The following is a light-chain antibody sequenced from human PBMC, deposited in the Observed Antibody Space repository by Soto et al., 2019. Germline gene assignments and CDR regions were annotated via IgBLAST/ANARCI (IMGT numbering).Light chain of an antibody. CDR2: EVS. CDR3: SSFAGNNNLL. V-gene: IGLV2-8*01. Sequence: QSALTQPPSASGSPGQSVTISCTGTSSYVGGYNYVSWYQQHPGKAPKLMISEVSKRPSGVPDRFSGSKSGNTASLTVSGLQAEDEADYYCSSFAGNNNLLFGGGTKLTVL. CDR1: SSYVGGYNY. J-gene: IGLJ2*01.